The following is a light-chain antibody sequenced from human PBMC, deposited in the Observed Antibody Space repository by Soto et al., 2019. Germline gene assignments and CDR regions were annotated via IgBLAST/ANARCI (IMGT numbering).Light chain of an antibody. CDR2: EVT. J-gene: IGLJ2*01. Sequence: QSALTQPASVSGSPGQSITISCTGTTNDIGAFNYVSWYQQHPGKAPKLIHYEVTNRPSGVSNRFSGSKSGNTASLTISGLQAEDEADYYCSSYTSTSTRVFGGGTKLTVL. V-gene: IGLV2-14*01. CDR1: TNDIGAFNY. CDR3: SSYTSTSTRV.